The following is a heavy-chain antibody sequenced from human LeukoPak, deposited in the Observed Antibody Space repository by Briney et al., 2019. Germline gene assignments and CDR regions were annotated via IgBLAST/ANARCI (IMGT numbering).Heavy chain of an antibody. CDR2: INHSGST. CDR3: ARGPRGDCGGDCYSGGVDY. D-gene: IGHD2-21*02. J-gene: IGHJ4*02. CDR1: GGSFSGYY. Sequence: MTSETPSLTCAVYGGSFSGYYWSWIRQPPGKGLEWIGEINHSGSTNYNPSLKSRVTISVDTSKNQFSLKLSSVTAADTAVYYCARGPRGDCGGDCYSGGVDYWGQGTLVTVSS. V-gene: IGHV4-34*01.